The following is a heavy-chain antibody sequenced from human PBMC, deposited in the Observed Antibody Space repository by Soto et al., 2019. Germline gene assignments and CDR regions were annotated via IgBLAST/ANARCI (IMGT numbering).Heavy chain of an antibody. J-gene: IGHJ4*02. D-gene: IGHD4-17*01. Sequence: QVQLVQSGSEVKKPGSSVKVSCKASGGTFSSYAISWVIQAPVQGLEWMGGIIPIFGTANYAHKFQGRVTITADDSTSTAYMELSSLRSEDTAVYYCARDSLDYGDYVWGQGTLVTVSS. CDR1: GGTFSSYA. CDR3: ARDSLDYGDYV. V-gene: IGHV1-69*12. CDR2: IIPIFGTA.